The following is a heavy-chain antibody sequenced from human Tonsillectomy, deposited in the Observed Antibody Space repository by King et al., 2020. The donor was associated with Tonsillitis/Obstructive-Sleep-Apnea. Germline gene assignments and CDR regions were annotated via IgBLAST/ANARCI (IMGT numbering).Heavy chain of an antibody. CDR3: ARKGGTWSEFYMDV. V-gene: IGHV2-70*11. CDR2: IDWDDDK. J-gene: IGHJ6*03. Sequence: TLKESGPALVKPTQTLTLTCTFSGFSLSTSGMCVTWIRQPPGKALEWLARIDWDDDKYYSTSLKTRLTISKDTSKNQVVLTVTNMDPVDTATCYCARKGGTWSEFYMDVWGKGTTVTVSS. CDR1: GFSLSTSGMC. D-gene: IGHD3-3*01.